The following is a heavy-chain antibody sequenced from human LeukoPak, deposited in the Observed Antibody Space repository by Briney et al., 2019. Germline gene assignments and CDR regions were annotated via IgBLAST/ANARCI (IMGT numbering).Heavy chain of an antibody. D-gene: IGHD1-1*01. CDR1: GYTFTSYD. Sequence: ASVKVSCKASGYTFTSYDINWMRQATGQGLEWMGWMSPNSGNTGYAQKFQGRVTITRNTSISTAYMELSSLRSEDTAVYYCARSMRYVYYYYGMDVWGQGTTVTVSS. J-gene: IGHJ6*02. CDR2: MSPNSGNT. V-gene: IGHV1-8*01. CDR3: ARSMRYVYYYYGMDV.